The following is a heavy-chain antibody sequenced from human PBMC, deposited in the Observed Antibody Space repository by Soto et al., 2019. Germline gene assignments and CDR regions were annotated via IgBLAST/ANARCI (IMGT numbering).Heavy chain of an antibody. D-gene: IGHD3-10*01. Sequence: GGSLRLSCPASGFSFTTYGMSWVRQAPGEGLEWVSDISSTGFYTYLADSVKGRFTISRDNSKNTLYLQMNSPRVDDTAVYWCTKSWFFGKHWFDPWGQGTVVTVSS. J-gene: IGHJ5*02. V-gene: IGHV3-23*01. CDR3: TKSWFFGKHWFDP. CDR2: ISSTGFYT. CDR1: GFSFTTYG.